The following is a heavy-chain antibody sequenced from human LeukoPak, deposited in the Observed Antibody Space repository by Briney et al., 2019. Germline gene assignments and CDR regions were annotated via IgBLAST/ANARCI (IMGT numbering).Heavy chain of an antibody. V-gene: IGHV3-33*08. CDR2: IWYDGSKT. Sequence: GGSLRLSCVASEFSLSRNGMHWVRQAPGKGLEWVAVIWYDGSKTFYADSVKGRLTISRDNSRNTLYLQMNSLRAEDTAVYFCARDIASRRLDYWGQGTLVTVSS. CDR3: ARDIASRRLDY. CDR1: EFSLSRNG. D-gene: IGHD6-6*01. J-gene: IGHJ4*02.